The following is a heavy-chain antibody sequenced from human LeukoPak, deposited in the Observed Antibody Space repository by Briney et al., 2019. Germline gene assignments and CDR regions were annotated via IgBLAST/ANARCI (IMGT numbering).Heavy chain of an antibody. J-gene: IGHJ6*02. V-gene: IGHV1-8*01. CDR3: ARKYSSSWYVYYYYGMDV. Sequence: ASVKVSCKASGYTFTSYDINWVRQATGQGLEWMGWMNPNSGNTGYAQKFQGRVTMTRNTSISTAYMELSSLRSEDTAVYYCARKYSSSWYVYYYYGMDVWGQGTTVTVSS. CDR2: MNPNSGNT. CDR1: GYTFTSYD. D-gene: IGHD6-13*01.